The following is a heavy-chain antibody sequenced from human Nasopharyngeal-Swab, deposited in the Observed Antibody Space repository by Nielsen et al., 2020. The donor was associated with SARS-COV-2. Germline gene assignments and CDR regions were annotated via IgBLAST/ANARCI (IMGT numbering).Heavy chain of an antibody. J-gene: IGHJ4*02. CDR2: IHNDGNT. Sequence: GESLKISCAASGFTFSSYGMHWVRQAPGKGLEWLSVIHNDGNTYYGDPVKGKFTISRDNSKNTLYLQMDSLRAEDTAVYYCASLARDYWGQGTLVTVSS. CDR1: GFTFSSYG. CDR3: ASLARDY. V-gene: IGHV3-NL1*01.